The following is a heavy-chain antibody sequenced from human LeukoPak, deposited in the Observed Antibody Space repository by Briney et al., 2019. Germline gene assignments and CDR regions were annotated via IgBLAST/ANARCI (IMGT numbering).Heavy chain of an antibody. CDR2: ISSDSRTI. CDR3: ARDRYGDYCHDS. V-gene: IGHV3-48*04. D-gene: IGHD4-17*01. Sequence: GRSLRLSCAASGFTFNSYTMNWVRQAPGKGLEWVSYISSDSRTIYYADSVKGRFTISRDNARNSLFLQMDYLRAEDTAVYYCARDRYGDYCHDSWGQGSLVAVSS. J-gene: IGHJ4*02. CDR1: GFTFNSYT.